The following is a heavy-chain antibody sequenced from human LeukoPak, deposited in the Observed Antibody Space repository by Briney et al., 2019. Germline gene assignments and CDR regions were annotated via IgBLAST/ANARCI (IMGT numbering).Heavy chain of an antibody. V-gene: IGHV3-11*04. CDR3: ARDGCSSTSCYADY. D-gene: IGHD2-2*01. CDR1: GFTFRNYY. J-gene: IGHJ4*02. Sequence: GGSLRLSCAASGFTFRNYYMSWIRQAPGKGLEWVSYISSSGDTIYYADSVKGRFTISRDNAKNSLSLQMNSLRAEDTAVYYCARDGCSSTSCYADYWGQGTLVTVSS. CDR2: ISSSGDTI.